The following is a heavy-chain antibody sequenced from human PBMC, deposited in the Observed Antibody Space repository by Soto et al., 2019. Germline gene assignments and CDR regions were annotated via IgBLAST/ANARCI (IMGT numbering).Heavy chain of an antibody. CDR2: ISYDGGSK. V-gene: IGHV3-30*18. Sequence: QVQLVESGGGVVQPGKSLRLSCGASGFTFSTYGIHWVRQAPGKGLEWVALISYDGGSKYYGDSVKGRFIISRDNSHNTVSLQMNSLRADDTAVYFCAKEQLAMTVVVADYFDSWGQGTLVTVSS. J-gene: IGHJ4*02. CDR3: AKEQLAMTVVVADYFDS. D-gene: IGHD3-22*01. CDR1: GFTFSTYG.